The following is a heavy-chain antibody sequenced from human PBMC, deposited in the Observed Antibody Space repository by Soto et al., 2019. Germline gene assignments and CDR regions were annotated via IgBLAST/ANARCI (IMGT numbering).Heavy chain of an antibody. CDR3: ARDGGGYYYDSSGPPSMDV. V-gene: IGHV1-69*12. Sequence: QVQLVQSGAEVKKPGSSVKVSCKASGGTFSSYAISWVRQAPGQGLEWMGGIIPIFGTANYAQKFQGRVTITADESTSTAYMELSSLSAEDTAVYYCARDGGGYYYDSSGPPSMDVGGQGTTVTVSS. CDR2: IIPIFGTA. CDR1: GGTFSSYA. D-gene: IGHD3-22*01. J-gene: IGHJ6*02.